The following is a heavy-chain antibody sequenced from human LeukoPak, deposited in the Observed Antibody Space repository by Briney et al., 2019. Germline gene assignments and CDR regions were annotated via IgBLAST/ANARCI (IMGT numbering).Heavy chain of an antibody. J-gene: IGHJ4*02. V-gene: IGHV1-8*02. CDR2: MNPNSGNT. Sequence: ASVKVSCKASGYTFTSYGISWVRQAPGQGLEWMGWMNPNSGNTGFAQKFQDRVSMTRDTSINTAYMELTGLRSGDTAVYYCARATPGGLHGYSFDYWGQGTVVTVYS. CDR3: ARATPGGLHGYSFDY. D-gene: IGHD5-24*01. CDR1: GYTFTSYG.